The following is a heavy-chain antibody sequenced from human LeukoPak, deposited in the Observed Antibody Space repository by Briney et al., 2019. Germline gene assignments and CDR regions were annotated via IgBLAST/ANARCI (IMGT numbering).Heavy chain of an antibody. CDR3: AKDPMVVTQFDY. D-gene: IGHD4-23*01. V-gene: IGHV1-18*01. J-gene: IGHJ4*02. CDR1: GYTFTSYG. Sequence: ASVKVSCKASGYTFTSYGISWVRQAPGQGLEWMGWISAYNGNTNYAQKLQGRVTMTTDTSTSTAYMELRSLRSDDTAVYYCAKDPMVVTQFDYWGQGTLVTVSS. CDR2: ISAYNGNT.